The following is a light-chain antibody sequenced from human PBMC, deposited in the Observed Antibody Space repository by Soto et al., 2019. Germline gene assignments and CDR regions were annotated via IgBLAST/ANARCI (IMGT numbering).Light chain of an antibody. V-gene: IGKV1-5*01. CDR2: DAS. J-gene: IGKJ4*01. CDR3: QQYNTYVT. Sequence: DIQMTQSPSTLSASVGDRVTITCRASQSISSWLAWYQQKPGKAPKLLIYDASSLESGVPPRFSGSGSGTEFTLTISSLQPDDFASYYCQQYNTYVTFGGGTKVEIK. CDR1: QSISSW.